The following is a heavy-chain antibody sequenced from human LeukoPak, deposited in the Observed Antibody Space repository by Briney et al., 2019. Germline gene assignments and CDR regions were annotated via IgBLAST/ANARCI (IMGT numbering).Heavy chain of an antibody. D-gene: IGHD1-1*01. CDR1: GFTLSSYA. CDR2: LRGNGDT. V-gene: IGHV3-23*01. CDR3: AQASWVSNADAVL. Sequence: GGSLRLSCAASGFTLSSYAMSWVREAPARGLEWVSSLRGNGDTFYADSVKGRFTLARDDSRNTVYLQLNNLRVEDTAVYYCAQASWVSNADAVLWGQGTVVTVSS. J-gene: IGHJ4*02.